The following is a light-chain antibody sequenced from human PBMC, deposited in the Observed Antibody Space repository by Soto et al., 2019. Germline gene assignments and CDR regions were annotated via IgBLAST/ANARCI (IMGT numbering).Light chain of an antibody. Sequence: EIVLTQSPATLSLSPGERATLSCRASQSVSTYLAWYQQRPGQAPTLLIYDASSRATDIPPRFSGSGSGTDFTLTISSLEPEDFAVYYCQQRRSWPPTITFGQGTRLEIK. CDR1: QSVSTY. CDR2: DAS. J-gene: IGKJ5*01. V-gene: IGKV3-11*01. CDR3: QQRRSWPPTIT.